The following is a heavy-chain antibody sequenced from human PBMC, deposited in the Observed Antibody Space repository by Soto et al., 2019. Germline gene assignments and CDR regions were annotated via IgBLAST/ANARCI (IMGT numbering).Heavy chain of an antibody. J-gene: IGHJ6*02. CDR1: GGSISSGGYY. V-gene: IGHV4-31*03. Sequence: QVQLQESGPGLVKPSQTLSLTCTVSGGSISSGGYYWSWIRQHPGKGLEWIGYIYYSGSTYYNPSRKSRVTISVDTSKNQFSLKVSSVTAADTAVYYCARAKEAVAGMGPDYYGMDVWGQGTTVTVSS. CDR2: IYYSGST. D-gene: IGHD6-19*01. CDR3: ARAKEAVAGMGPDYYGMDV.